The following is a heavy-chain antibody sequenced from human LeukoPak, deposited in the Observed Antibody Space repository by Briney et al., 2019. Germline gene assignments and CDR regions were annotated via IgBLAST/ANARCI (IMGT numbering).Heavy chain of an antibody. D-gene: IGHD4/OR15-4a*01. CDR3: ATKVPGSSHFSA. V-gene: IGHV3-48*03. CDR2: VSGSGDEI. Sequence: AGSLTLSCAASGFTFNNFEMNWVRQAPGKGLEWFSYVSGSGDEIRYGDSVKGRFTISRDNAKGSLYLQMDSLGAEDTAVYYCATKVPGSSHFSAWGQGTLVTVSS. J-gene: IGHJ4*02. CDR1: GFTFNNFE.